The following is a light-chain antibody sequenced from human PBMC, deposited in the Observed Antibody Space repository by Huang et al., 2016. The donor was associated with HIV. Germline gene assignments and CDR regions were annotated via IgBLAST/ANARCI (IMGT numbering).Light chain of an antibody. CDR3: QQAHTFPLT. J-gene: IGKJ4*01. CDR2: GAS. V-gene: IGKV1D-12*01. Sequence: DIQMTQSPSSVSASVEDRVTITFRASQGISTWLVWYQQKPWRAPKFLIYGASELQPGVPSRFSGSGSGTDFTLTISSLQPEDFATYYCQQAHTFPLTFGGGTKVEMK. CDR1: QGISTW.